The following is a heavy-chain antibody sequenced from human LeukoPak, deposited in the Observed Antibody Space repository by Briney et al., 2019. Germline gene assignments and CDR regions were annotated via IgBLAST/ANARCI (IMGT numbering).Heavy chain of an antibody. D-gene: IGHD3-10*01. CDR3: TKVRAYDDSGNPYWHFDL. Sequence: GGTLRPSCAASGFTFSSYAMSWVRQAPGKGLEWVSAISTSGDTTYYADSVKGRFTISRDNSKNTLYLQMNSLRAEDTAVYYCTKVRAYDDSGNPYWHFDLWGRGTLVTVSS. CDR2: ISTSGDTT. CDR1: GFTFSSYA. V-gene: IGHV3-23*01. J-gene: IGHJ2*01.